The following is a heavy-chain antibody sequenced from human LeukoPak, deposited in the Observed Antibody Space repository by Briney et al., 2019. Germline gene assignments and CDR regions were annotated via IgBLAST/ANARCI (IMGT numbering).Heavy chain of an antibody. D-gene: IGHD5-24*01. CDR3: ARGLLDGYTHPAAFDI. CDR2: IYYSGST. V-gene: IGHV4-59*01. J-gene: IGHJ3*02. Sequence: ASETLSLTCTVSGGSISSYYWSWIRQPPGKGLEWIGYIYYSGSTNYNPSLKSRVTISVDTSKNQFSRKLSSVTAADTAVYYCARGLLDGYTHPAAFDIWGQGQWSPSLQ. CDR1: GGSISSYY.